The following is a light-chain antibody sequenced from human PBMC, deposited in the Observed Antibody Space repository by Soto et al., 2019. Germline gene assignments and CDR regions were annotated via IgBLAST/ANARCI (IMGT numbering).Light chain of an antibody. CDR3: QQYGSSPVT. V-gene: IGKV3-20*01. CDR2: GAS. CDR1: QSVSSSY. J-gene: IGKJ5*01. Sequence: EIVLTQSPGTLSLSPGERATLSCRASQSVSSSYLAWYQQKPGQAPRLLIYGASSRATGIPDRFSGSGSGTDFNLTISRLEPEDFAVYFCQQYGSSPVTFGQGTRLEIK.